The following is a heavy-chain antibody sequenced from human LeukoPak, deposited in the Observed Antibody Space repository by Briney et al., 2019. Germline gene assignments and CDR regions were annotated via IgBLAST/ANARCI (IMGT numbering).Heavy chain of an antibody. Sequence: GGSLRLSCAASGFTFSDSYMSWIRQAPGKGLEYISYISSSGSTIYYADSVKGRFTLSRDNAKNSLSLETNSLRAEDTAVYYCARGKYSFDYWGQGTLVTVSS. CDR1: GFTFSDSY. CDR3: ARGKYSFDY. J-gene: IGHJ4*02. CDR2: ISSSGSTI. V-gene: IGHV3-11*01.